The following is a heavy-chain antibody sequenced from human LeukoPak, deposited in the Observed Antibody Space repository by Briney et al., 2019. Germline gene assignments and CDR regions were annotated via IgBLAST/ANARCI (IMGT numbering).Heavy chain of an antibody. CDR1: GGSISSGSYY. V-gene: IGHV4-61*02. J-gene: IGHJ6*02. Sequence: KTSQTLSLTCPVSGGSISSGSYYWSWIRQPAGKGLEWIGRIYTSGSTNYNPSLKRRVTISVDTSKNQCSLKLSSVTAADTAVYYCARCENYYGMDVWGQGTTVTVSS. CDR2: IYTSGST. CDR3: ARCENYYGMDV.